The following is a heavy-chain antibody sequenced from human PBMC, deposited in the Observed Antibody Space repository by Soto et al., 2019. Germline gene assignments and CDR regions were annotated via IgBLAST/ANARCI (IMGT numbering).Heavy chain of an antibody. CDR3: AKDKADYFDY. CDR1: GFTFDDYA. J-gene: IGHJ4*02. V-gene: IGHV3-9*01. Sequence: EVQLVESGGGLVQPGRSLRLSCAASGFTFDDYAMHWVRQAPGKGLEWVSGISWNSGSIGYADSVKGRFTISRDNANNSLYLQMNSLRAEDTALYYCAKDKADYFDYWGQGTLVTVSS. CDR2: ISWNSGSI.